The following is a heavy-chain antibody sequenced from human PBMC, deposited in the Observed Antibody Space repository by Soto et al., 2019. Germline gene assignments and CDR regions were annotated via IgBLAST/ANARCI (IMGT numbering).Heavy chain of an antibody. CDR2: IRSKAYGGTT. Sequence: GGSLRLSCTASGFTFGDYAMSWFRQAPGKGLEWVGFIRSKAYGGTTEYAASVKGRFTISRDDSKSIAYLQMNSLKTEDTAVYYCTIERDYIWGSYRSARLKEYFDYWGQGTLVTVSS. V-gene: IGHV3-49*03. CDR3: TIERDYIWGSYRSARLKEYFDY. D-gene: IGHD3-16*02. CDR1: GFTFGDYA. J-gene: IGHJ4*02.